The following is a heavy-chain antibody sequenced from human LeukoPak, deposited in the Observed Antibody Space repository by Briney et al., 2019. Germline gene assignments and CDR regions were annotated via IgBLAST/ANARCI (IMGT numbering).Heavy chain of an antibody. Sequence: SETLSLTCTVSGGSISSYYWSWIRQPPGKGLEWIGYIYYSGSTNYNPSLKSRVTISVDTSKSQFSLKLSSVTAADTAVYYCARGYDILTGYMRFDPWGQGTLVTVSS. CDR3: ARGYDILTGYMRFDP. D-gene: IGHD3-9*01. CDR1: GGSISSYY. CDR2: IYYSGST. V-gene: IGHV4-59*01. J-gene: IGHJ5*02.